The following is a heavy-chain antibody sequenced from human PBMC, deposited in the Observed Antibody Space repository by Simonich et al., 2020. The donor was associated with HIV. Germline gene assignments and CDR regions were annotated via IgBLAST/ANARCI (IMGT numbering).Heavy chain of an antibody. CDR1: GGSFSGYY. Sequence: QVQLQQWGAGLLKPSETLSLNCAVYGGSFSGYYWSWIRQPPGKGLEWIGEINHSGRTNYNPSLKSRDTISVDTSKNQFSLKLSSVTAADTALYYCARGLAGDAFDIWGQGTMVTVSS. V-gene: IGHV4-34*02. D-gene: IGHD6-19*01. J-gene: IGHJ3*02. CDR3: ARGLAGDAFDI. CDR2: INHSGRT.